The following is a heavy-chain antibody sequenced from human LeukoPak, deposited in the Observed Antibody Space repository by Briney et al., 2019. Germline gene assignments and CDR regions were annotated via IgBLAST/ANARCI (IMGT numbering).Heavy chain of an antibody. CDR3: ARLTRSPGFDY. V-gene: IGHV4-39*01. CDR2: IYYSGST. CDR1: GGSISSSSYY. D-gene: IGHD3-10*01. Sequence: SETLSLTCTVSGGSISSSSYYLGWIRQPPGKGLEWIGSIYYSGSTYYNPSLKSRVTISVDTSKNQFSLKLSSVTAADTAVYYCARLTRSPGFDYWGQGTLVTVSS. J-gene: IGHJ4*02.